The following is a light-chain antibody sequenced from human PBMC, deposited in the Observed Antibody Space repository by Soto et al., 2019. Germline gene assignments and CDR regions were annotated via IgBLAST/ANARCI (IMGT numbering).Light chain of an antibody. Sequence: QSALTQPPSASGSPGQSVAISCTGTTSDIGGYDYVSWYQQHPGKAPKLMIYEVNKRPSGVPDRFSGSKSGNTASLTVSGLQAEDEAEYDCSSHGGNSPYVFGTGTKVTVL. V-gene: IGLV2-8*01. CDR1: TSDIGGYDY. CDR3: SSHGGNSPYV. J-gene: IGLJ1*01. CDR2: EVN.